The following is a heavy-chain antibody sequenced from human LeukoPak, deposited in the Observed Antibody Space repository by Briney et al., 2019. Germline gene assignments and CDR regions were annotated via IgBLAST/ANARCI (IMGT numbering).Heavy chain of an antibody. J-gene: IGHJ5*02. CDR2: INHSGST. CDR3: ARGLYDSSGYYYPLGVHWFDP. V-gene: IGHV4-34*01. D-gene: IGHD3-22*01. Sequence: SETLSLTCAVYGGSFSGYYWSWIRQPPGKGLEWIGEINHSGSTNYNPSLKSRVTISVDTSKNQFSLKLSSVTAADTAVYYCARGLYDSSGYYYPLGVHWFDPWGQGTLVTVSS. CDR1: GGSFSGYY.